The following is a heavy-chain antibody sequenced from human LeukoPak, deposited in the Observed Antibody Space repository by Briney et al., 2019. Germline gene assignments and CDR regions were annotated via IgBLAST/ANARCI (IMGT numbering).Heavy chain of an antibody. D-gene: IGHD3-9*01. CDR1: GGTFSSYA. Sequence: GSSVKVSCKASGGTFSSYAISWVRQAPGQGLEWMGRIIPIFGIANYAQKFQGRVTITADKSTSTAYMELSSLRSEDTAVYYCAREPPALRYFDCLLLDWRQGTLVTVSS. J-gene: IGHJ4*02. V-gene: IGHV1-69*04. CDR3: AREPPALRYFDCLLLD. CDR2: IIPIFGIA.